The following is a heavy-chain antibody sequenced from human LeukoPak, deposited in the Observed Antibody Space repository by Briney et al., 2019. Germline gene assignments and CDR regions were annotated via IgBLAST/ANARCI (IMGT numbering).Heavy chain of an antibody. D-gene: IGHD6-13*01. CDR3: ARHAGGIAASGTRPFDY. Sequence: PSETLSLTCSVSGDSIRSGTYSWGWIRQPPGKGLEWIGSISYTGSTYYNPPLKSRVTISVDPSKNQFPLKMSSVTAADTAVYYCARHAGGIAASGTRPFDYWGQGTLVTVSS. V-gene: IGHV4-39*01. CDR2: ISYTGST. J-gene: IGHJ4*02. CDR1: GDSIRSGTYS.